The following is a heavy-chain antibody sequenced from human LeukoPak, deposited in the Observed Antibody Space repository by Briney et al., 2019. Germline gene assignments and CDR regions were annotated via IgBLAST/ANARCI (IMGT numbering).Heavy chain of an antibody. Sequence: GGSLRLSRAASGFTFSSYAMSWVRQAPGKGLEWASAISGSGGSTYYADSVKGRFTISRDNSKSTLYLQMNSLRAEDTAVYYCAPPGRLVSLWGQGTLVTVSS. CDR3: APPGRLVSL. J-gene: IGHJ4*02. D-gene: IGHD6-6*01. V-gene: IGHV3-23*01. CDR2: ISGSGGST. CDR1: GFTFSSYA.